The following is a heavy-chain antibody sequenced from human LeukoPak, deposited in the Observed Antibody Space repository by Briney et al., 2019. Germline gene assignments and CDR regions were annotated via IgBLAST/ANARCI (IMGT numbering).Heavy chain of an antibody. D-gene: IGHD3-22*01. V-gene: IGHV4-31*03. Sequence: PSETLSLTCTVSGGSISSGGYYWSWIRQHPGKGLEWIGYIYYSGSTYYNPSLKSRVTISVDTSKNQFSLKLSSVTAADTAVYHCATVNYDGRHDAFDIWGQGTMVTVSS. J-gene: IGHJ3*02. CDR2: IYYSGST. CDR3: ATVNYDGRHDAFDI. CDR1: GGSISSGGYY.